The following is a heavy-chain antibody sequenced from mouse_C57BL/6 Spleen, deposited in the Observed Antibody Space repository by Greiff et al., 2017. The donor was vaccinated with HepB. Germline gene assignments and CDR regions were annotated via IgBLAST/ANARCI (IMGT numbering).Heavy chain of an antibody. CDR3: ALTVPYYYAMDY. CDR1: GYTFTSYW. CDR2: IDPSDSET. D-gene: IGHD1-1*01. V-gene: IGHV1-52*01. Sequence: QVQLQQSGAELVRPGSSVKLSCKASGYTFTSYWMHWVKQRPIQGLEWIGNIDPSDSETHYNQKFKDKATLTVDKSSSTAYMQLSSLTSEDSAVYYCALTVPYYYAMDYWGQGTSVTVSS. J-gene: IGHJ4*01.